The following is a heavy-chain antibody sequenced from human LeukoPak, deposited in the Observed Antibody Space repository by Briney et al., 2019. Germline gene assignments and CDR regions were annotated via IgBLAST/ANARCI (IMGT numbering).Heavy chain of an antibody. CDR2: INPNSGGT. J-gene: IGHJ3*02. D-gene: IGHD4-17*01. V-gene: IGHV1-2*02. CDR3: ARAPNDYGDYVGAFDI. Sequence: ASVKVSCKASGYTFTGYYMHWVRQAPGQGLEWMGWINPNSGGTNYAQKFQGRVTMTRDTSISTAYMELSRLRSDDTAVYYCARAPNDYGDYVGAFDIWGQGRMVTVSS. CDR1: GYTFTGYY.